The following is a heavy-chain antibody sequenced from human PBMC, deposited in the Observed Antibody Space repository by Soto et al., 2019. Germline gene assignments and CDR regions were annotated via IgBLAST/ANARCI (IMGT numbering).Heavy chain of an antibody. Sequence: PSETLSLTCAVSGGSISSSNWWSWVRQPPGKGLEWIGEIYHSGSTNYSPSLKSRATISVDKSKNQFSLKLNSVTAADTAVYYCASNQDFYDSSGYYYWGQGTLVTVS. V-gene: IGHV4-4*02. CDR2: IYHSGST. CDR3: ASNQDFYDSSGYYY. J-gene: IGHJ4*02. D-gene: IGHD3-22*01. CDR1: GGSISSSNW.